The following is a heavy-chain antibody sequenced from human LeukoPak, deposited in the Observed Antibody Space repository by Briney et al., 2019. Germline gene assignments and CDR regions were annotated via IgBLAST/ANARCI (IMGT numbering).Heavy chain of an antibody. Sequence: GASVKVSCKASGYTFTSYDINWVRQATGQGLEWMGWMNPNSANTGYAQKFQGRVTMTRNTSVSIAYMELSSLRSEDTAVYYCARAIKYYYDSSGYYAYYFDYWGQGTLVTVSS. CDR2: MNPNSANT. CDR3: ARAIKYYYDSSGYYAYYFDY. J-gene: IGHJ4*02. D-gene: IGHD3-22*01. CDR1: GYTFTSYD. V-gene: IGHV1-8*01.